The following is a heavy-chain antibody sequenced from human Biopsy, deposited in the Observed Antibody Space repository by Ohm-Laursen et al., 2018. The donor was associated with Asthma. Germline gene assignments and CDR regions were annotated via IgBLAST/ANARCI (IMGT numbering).Heavy chain of an antibody. CDR3: ARKAVSCISRTCYSLDF. CDR2: INSVFGTA. D-gene: IGHD2-2*01. Sequence: SVKVSCKSLGGTFNTYVIGWVRQAPGQGLEWMGGINSVFGTATYPQKFQDRVTITADDSTSTVYMELSSLRSEDTAVYYCARKAVSCISRTCYSLDFWGQGTLVTVSS. CDR1: GGTFNTYV. J-gene: IGHJ4*02. V-gene: IGHV1-69*13.